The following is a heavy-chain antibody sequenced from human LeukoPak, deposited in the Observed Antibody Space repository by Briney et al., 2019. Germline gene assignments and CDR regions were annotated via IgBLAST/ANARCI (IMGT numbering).Heavy chain of an antibody. D-gene: IGHD4-11*01. J-gene: IGHJ4*02. CDR2: IKQDGGEK. CDR3: AREDHSNYNY. CDR1: GFTFSAYW. Sequence: GGSLRLSCTASGFTFSAYWMAWLRQAPGKGLEWVASIKQDGGEKFYMDSVKGRFTISKDNSKNSLYLQMNSLRVEDTAVYYCAREDHSNYNYWGQGTLVTVSS. V-gene: IGHV3-7*01.